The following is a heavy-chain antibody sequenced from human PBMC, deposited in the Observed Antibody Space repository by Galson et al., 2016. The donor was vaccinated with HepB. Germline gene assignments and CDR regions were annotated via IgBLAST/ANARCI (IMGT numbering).Heavy chain of an antibody. Sequence: SVKVSCKASGYTFTSYYMHWVRQAPGQGLEWMGILNPSGGSTTYAQKSQGRVTMTRDTSTSTVYMELSSLRSEDTAVYYCARGSSGHVEIDYWGQGTLVTVSS. CDR2: LNPSGGST. J-gene: IGHJ4*02. CDR1: GYTFTSYY. V-gene: IGHV1-46*01. CDR3: ARGSSGHVEIDY. D-gene: IGHD6-19*01.